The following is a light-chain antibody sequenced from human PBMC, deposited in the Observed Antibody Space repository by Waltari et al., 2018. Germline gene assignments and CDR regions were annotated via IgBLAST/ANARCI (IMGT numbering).Light chain of an antibody. CDR1: QGISTW. V-gene: IGKV1-12*01. J-gene: IGKJ2*01. CDR3: QQGHSFPYT. Sequence: DIQMTQSPSSVPASVGDTVTITCRASQGISTWLAWYQQKPGKAPKLLMSAAFNLQSGVPSRFSGSKSGANFTLTINTLQPEDFAVYFCQQGHSFPYTFGQGTKLEMK. CDR2: AAF.